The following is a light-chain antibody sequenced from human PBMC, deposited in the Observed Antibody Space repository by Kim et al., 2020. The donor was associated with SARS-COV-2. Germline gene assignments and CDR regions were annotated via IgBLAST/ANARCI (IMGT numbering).Light chain of an antibody. CDR2: QNF. CDR1: DLGDHY. Sequence: VSPGQTASVTCSGDDLGDHYASWYQQKTGHPPVLVIYQNFKRPSGIPDRFSGSTSGNTATLTIGGTQALDEADYYCQAWDTNNWVFGGGTQLTVL. J-gene: IGLJ3*02. CDR3: QAWDTNNWV. V-gene: IGLV3-1*01.